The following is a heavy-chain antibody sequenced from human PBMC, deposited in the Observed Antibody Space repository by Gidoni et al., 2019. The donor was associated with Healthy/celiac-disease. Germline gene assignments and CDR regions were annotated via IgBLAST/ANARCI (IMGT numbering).Heavy chain of an antibody. V-gene: IGHV3-43*01. CDR2: ISWDGGST. D-gene: IGHD3-3*01. CDR3: AKDLRPRYYDFWSGYLQDAFDI. J-gene: IGHJ3*02. CDR1: GFTFDDYT. Sequence: EVQLVESGGVVVQPGGSLRLSCAASGFTFDDYTMQWVRQAPGKGLEWVSLISWDGGSTYYADSVKGRFTISRDNSKNSLYLQMNSLRTEDTALYYCAKDLRPRYYDFWSGYLQDAFDIWGQGTMVTVSS.